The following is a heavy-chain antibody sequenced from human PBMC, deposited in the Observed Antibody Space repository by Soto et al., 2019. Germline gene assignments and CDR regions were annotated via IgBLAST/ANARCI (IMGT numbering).Heavy chain of an antibody. Sequence: PSETLSLTCTVSGGSISSYYWSWIRQPPEQGLEWIGYIYNSGNTNSNPSLRSRVTISVDTSKNQFSLKLSSVTAADTAVYYCARWGYDFDTSEQPGYSLDYWGQGILVTVSS. D-gene: IGHD3-22*01. CDR3: ARWGYDFDTSEQPGYSLDY. V-gene: IGHV4-59*01. CDR2: IYNSGNT. CDR1: GGSISSYY. J-gene: IGHJ4*02.